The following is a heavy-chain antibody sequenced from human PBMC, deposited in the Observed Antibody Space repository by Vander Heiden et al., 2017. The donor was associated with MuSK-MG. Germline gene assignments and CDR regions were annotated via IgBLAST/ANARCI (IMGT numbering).Heavy chain of an antibody. CDR3: ARPTAYYYGSGSYGPFDY. D-gene: IGHD3-10*01. CDR1: GGSFSSSSYY. Sequence: QLQLQESGPGLVKPSETLSLTCTVSGGSFSSSSYYWGWIRQPPGKGLEWIGSIYYSGSTYYNPSLKSRVTISVDTSKNQFSLKLSSVTAADTAVYYCARPTAYYYGSGSYGPFDYWGQGTLVTVS. V-gene: IGHV4-39*07. CDR2: IYYSGST. J-gene: IGHJ4*02.